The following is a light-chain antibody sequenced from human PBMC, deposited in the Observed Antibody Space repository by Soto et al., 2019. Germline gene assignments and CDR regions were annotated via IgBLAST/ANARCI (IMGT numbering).Light chain of an antibody. CDR3: QQYNTYPWT. J-gene: IGKJ1*01. V-gene: IGKV1-5*01. CDR1: QSISSW. CDR2: DAS. Sequence: DIQMTQSPATLSASVGDRVTITCRASQSISSWLAWYQQKPGKVPKLLIDDASSLESGVPSRFSGSGSGTEFTLTIRSLQPDDFATYYCQQYNTYPWTFGQGTKVGVK.